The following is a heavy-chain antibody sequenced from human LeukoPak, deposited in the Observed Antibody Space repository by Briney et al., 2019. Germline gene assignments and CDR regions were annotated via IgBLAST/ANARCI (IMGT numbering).Heavy chain of an antibody. V-gene: IGHV3-30*18. Sequence: GGSLRLSCAASGFTFSSYGMHRVRQAPGKGLEWVAVISYDGSNKYYADSVKGRFTISRDNSKNTLYLQMNSLRAEDTAVYYCAKSQPLTDFWSGYFFGDTIHFDYWGQGTLVTVSS. J-gene: IGHJ4*02. CDR2: ISYDGSNK. D-gene: IGHD3-3*01. CDR3: AKSQPLTDFWSGYFFGDTIHFDY. CDR1: GFTFSSYG.